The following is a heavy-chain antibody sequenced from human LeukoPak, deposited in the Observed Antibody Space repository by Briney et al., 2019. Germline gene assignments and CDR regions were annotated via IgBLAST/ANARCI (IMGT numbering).Heavy chain of an antibody. D-gene: IGHD3-22*01. V-gene: IGHV3-74*01. J-gene: IGHJ5*02. CDR3: AKDRFQFTSTYYYDSSGYAQIDGWFDP. CDR1: GFTFSSYW. CDR2: INGVGSAT. Sequence: GGSLRLSCAASGFTFSSYWMYWVRQAPGKGLVWVSRINGVGSATDYADSVKGRFTISRDNAKNSLYLQMDTLRAEDTAVYYCAKDRFQFTSTYYYDSSGYAQIDGWFDPWGQGTLVTVSS.